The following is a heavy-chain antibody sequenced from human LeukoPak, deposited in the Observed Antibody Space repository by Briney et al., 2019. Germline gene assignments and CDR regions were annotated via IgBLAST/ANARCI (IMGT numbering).Heavy chain of an antibody. V-gene: IGHV3-21*01. CDR2: ISSSSSYI. J-gene: IGHJ4*02. Sequence: PGGSLRLSCAASGFTLSSYSMNWVRQAPGKGLEWVSSISSSSSYIYYADSVKGRFTNSRDNAKNSLYLQMNSLRAEDTAIYYCARGPLNVDTAMDHWGRGTLVTVSS. CDR3: ARGPLNVDTAMDH. D-gene: IGHD5-18*01. CDR1: GFTLSSYS.